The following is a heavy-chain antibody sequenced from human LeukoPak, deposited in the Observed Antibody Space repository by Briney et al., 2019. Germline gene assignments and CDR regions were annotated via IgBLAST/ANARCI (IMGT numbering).Heavy chain of an antibody. Sequence: PGGSLRLSCAASGFTFNNYWMHWVRLVPGKGLVWVSRINSDGSSRRFADSVKGRFTISRENAKNTVYLQMNSLRGDDTAVYYCTRGSSGFSYYSAMDVWGQGTTVTVSS. CDR2: INSDGSSR. D-gene: IGHD3-10*01. V-gene: IGHV3-74*01. CDR1: GFTFNNYW. J-gene: IGHJ6*02. CDR3: TRGSSGFSYYSAMDV.